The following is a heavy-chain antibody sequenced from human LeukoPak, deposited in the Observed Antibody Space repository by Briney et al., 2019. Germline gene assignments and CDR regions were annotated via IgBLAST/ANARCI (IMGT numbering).Heavy chain of an antibody. V-gene: IGHV3-23*01. CDR2: ISGSGGST. CDR1: GFTFSSYA. J-gene: IGHJ4*02. D-gene: IGHD3-10*01. CDR3: AKTRPITMVRGTYFDY. Sequence: PGGSLRLSCAASGFTFSSYAMSWVRQAPGKGLEWVSAISGSGGSTYYADSVKGRFTISRDNSKNTLYLQMNSLRAEDTAVYYCAKTRPITMVRGTYFDYWGQGTLVTVSS.